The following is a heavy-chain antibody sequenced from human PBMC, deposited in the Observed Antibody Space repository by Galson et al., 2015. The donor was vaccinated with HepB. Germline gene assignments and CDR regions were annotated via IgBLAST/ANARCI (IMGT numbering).Heavy chain of an antibody. V-gene: IGHV5-10-1*01. CDR2: IGPSDSYT. D-gene: IGHD6-19*01. J-gene: IGHJ4*02. CDR1: GSIFINYW. CDR3: ARHHQQWLSTGEFDY. Sequence: QSGAEVTKPGESLRISCKGSGSIFINYWISWVRQMPGKGLEWMGRIGPSDSYTSSSTSFQGNVTISADKSISTAYLQWSSLKASDTAMYYCARHHQQWLSTGEFDYWGQGTLVTVSS.